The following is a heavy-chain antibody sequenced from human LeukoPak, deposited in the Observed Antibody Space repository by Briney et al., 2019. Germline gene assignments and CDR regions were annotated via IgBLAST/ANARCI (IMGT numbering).Heavy chain of an antibody. J-gene: IGHJ4*02. D-gene: IGHD3-10*01. Sequence: GGSLRLSCAASGFTFSSYWMHWVRQAPGKGLVWVSRIKSDGSSTSYADSVKGRFTISRDNSKNTLYLQMNSLRAEDTAVYYCAKAPVWYGSGSYYKRSYFDYWGQGTLVTVSS. CDR1: GFTFSSYW. CDR3: AKAPVWYGSGSYYKRSYFDY. CDR2: IKSDGSST. V-gene: IGHV3-74*01.